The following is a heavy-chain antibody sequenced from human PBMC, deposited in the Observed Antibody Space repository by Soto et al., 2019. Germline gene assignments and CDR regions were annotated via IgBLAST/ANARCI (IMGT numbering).Heavy chain of an antibody. CDR1: GFTFSSYG. CDR3: ARDSSGYYYRVGAFDI. V-gene: IGHV3-33*01. CDR2: IWYDGSNK. J-gene: IGHJ3*02. Sequence: QVQLVESGGGVVQPGRSLRLSCAASGFTFSSYGMHWVRQAPGKGREGVPVIWYDGSNKYYADSVKGRFTISRDNSKNTLYLQMNSLRAEDTAVYYCARDSSGYYYRVGAFDIWGQGTMVTVSS. D-gene: IGHD3-22*01.